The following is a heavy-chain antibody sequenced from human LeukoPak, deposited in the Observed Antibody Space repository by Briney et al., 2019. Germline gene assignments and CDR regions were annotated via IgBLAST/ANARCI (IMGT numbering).Heavy chain of an antibody. V-gene: IGHV3-53*01. J-gene: IGHJ4*02. CDR1: GFTLSSSW. CDR2: IYSGGST. Sequence: PGGSLRLSCAASGFTLSSSWMDWVRQAPGKGLEWVSVIYSGGSTYYADSVKGRFTISRDNSKNTLYLQMNSLRAEDTAVYYCARFLEGLFDYWGQGTLVTVSS. D-gene: IGHD3-3*01. CDR3: ARFLEGLFDY.